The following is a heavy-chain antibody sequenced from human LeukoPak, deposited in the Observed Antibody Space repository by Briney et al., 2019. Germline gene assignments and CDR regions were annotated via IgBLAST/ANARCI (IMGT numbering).Heavy chain of an antibody. Sequence: GGSLRLSCAASGFTFSSYSMNWVRQAPGKGLEWVSYISSSSSTIYYADSVKGRFTISRDNAKNSLYLQMNSLRAEDTAVYYCARDRVGATRKSPRLDAFDIWGQGTMVTVSS. CDR3: ARDRVGATRKSPRLDAFDI. D-gene: IGHD1-26*01. CDR1: GFTFSSYS. V-gene: IGHV3-48*01. J-gene: IGHJ3*02. CDR2: ISSSSSTI.